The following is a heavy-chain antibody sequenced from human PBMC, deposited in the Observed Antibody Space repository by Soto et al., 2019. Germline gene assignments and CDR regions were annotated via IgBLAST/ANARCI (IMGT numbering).Heavy chain of an antibody. CDR1: GGTFSSYT. CDR3: ASAIVVVPAAMDY. J-gene: IGHJ4*02. V-gene: IGHV1-69*02. D-gene: IGHD2-2*01. CDR2: IIPILGIA. Sequence: SVKVSCKASGGTFSSYTISWVRQAPGQGLEWMGRIIPILGIANYAQKFQGRVTITADKSTSTAYMELSSLRSEDTAVYYCASAIVVVPAAMDYWGQGTLVTVSS.